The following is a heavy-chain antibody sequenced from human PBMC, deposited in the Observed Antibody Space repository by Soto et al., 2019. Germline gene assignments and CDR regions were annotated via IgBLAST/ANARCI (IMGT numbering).Heavy chain of an antibody. CDR2: IYWDDDK. CDR1: GFSLSTSGVG. J-gene: IGHJ4*02. CDR3: AHSYCTDGGCYSEFDY. V-gene: IGHV2-5*02. D-gene: IGHD2-15*01. Sequence: QITLKESGPTLVKPTQTLTLTCTFSGFSLSTSGVGVGWIRQPPGKALEWLSLIYWDDDKRYRPSLKSRLTTTKDISKNQVVLTMTNMDPVDTATYFCAHSYCTDGGCYSEFDYWGQGTLVTVSS.